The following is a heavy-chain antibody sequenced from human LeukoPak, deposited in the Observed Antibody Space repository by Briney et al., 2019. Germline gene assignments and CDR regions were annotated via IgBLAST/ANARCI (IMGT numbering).Heavy chain of an antibody. CDR3: ARQPRYYYDNLDWYFDL. Sequence: PSETLSLTCTVSGGSISSSSYYWGWIRQPPGKGLEWIGSIYYSGSTYYNPSLKSRVTISVDTSKNQFSLKLSSVTAADTAVYYCARQPRYYYDNLDWYFDLWGRGTLVTVSS. J-gene: IGHJ2*01. CDR1: GGSISSSSYY. V-gene: IGHV4-39*01. CDR2: IYYSGST. D-gene: IGHD3-22*01.